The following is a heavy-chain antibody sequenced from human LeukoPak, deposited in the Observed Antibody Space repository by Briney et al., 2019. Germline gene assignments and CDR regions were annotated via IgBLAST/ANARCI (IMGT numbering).Heavy chain of an antibody. CDR2: ISWNSGSI. CDR1: GFTFDDYA. D-gene: IGHD2-21*02. J-gene: IGHJ3*02. V-gene: IGHV3-9*01. Sequence: GGSLRLSCAGSGFTFDDYAMHWVRQAPGKGLEWVSGISWNSGSIGYADSVKDRFTISRDNAKNSLYLQMNSLRAEDTALYYCAKAFFPRALTVLDDAFDIWGQGTMVTVSS. CDR3: AKAFFPRALTVLDDAFDI.